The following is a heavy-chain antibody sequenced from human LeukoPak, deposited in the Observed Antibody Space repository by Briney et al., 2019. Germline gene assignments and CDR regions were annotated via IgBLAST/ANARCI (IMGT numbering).Heavy chain of an antibody. CDR2: ITRDTIYT. Sequence: GGSLRLSCAASGFTFSNYNMNWVRQTPGKGLEWVSSITRDTIYTFYADSVKGRFTISRDNSKNTLYLQMNSLRAEDTAVYYCARGDYYYMDVWGKGTTVTVSS. V-gene: IGHV3-21*01. CDR3: ARGDYYYMDV. J-gene: IGHJ6*03. CDR1: GFTFSNYN.